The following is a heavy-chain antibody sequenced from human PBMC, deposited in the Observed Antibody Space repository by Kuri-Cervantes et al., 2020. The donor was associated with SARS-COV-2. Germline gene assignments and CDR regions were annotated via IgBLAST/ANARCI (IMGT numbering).Heavy chain of an antibody. V-gene: IGHV3-21*04. J-gene: IGHJ3*02. D-gene: IGHD1-1*01. Sequence: GGSLRLSCAASGFTFSSYSMNWVRQAPGKGLEWVSSISSSSSYIYYADSVKGRFTISRDNAKNSLYLQMNSLRSEDTAVYYCARATGTTGPRAFDIWGQGTMVTVSS. CDR1: GFTFSSYS. CDR2: ISSSSSYI. CDR3: ARATGTTGPRAFDI.